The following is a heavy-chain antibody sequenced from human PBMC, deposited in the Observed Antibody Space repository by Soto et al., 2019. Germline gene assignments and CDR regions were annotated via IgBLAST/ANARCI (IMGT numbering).Heavy chain of an antibody. J-gene: IGHJ4*02. D-gene: IGHD5-12*01. V-gene: IGHV1-8*01. CDR1: GYTFTSYD. CDR3: ARVTRLYSGYDLSTFDY. CDR2: MNPNSGNT. Sequence: ASVKVSCKASGYTFTSYDINWVRQATGQGLEWMGWMNPNSGNTGYAQKFQGRVTMTRNTSISTAYMELSSLRSEDTAVYYCARVTRLYSGYDLSTFDYWGQGTLVTVSS.